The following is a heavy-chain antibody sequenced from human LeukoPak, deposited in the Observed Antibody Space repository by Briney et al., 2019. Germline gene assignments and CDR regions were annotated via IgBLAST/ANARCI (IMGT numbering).Heavy chain of an antibody. Sequence: SQTLSLTCTVSGGSISSGDYYWSWIRQTPGKGLEWIGYIYYSGSTYYNPSLKSRVTISVDTSKNQFSLKLSSVTAADTAVYYCARDSPLGCCSSTSCYVFDYWGQGTLVTVSS. CDR3: ARDSPLGCCSSTSCYVFDY. CDR1: GGSISSGDYY. D-gene: IGHD2-2*01. V-gene: IGHV4-30-4*08. CDR2: IYYSGST. J-gene: IGHJ4*02.